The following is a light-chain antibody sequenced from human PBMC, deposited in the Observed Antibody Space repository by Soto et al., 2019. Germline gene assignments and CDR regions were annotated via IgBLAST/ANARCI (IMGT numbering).Light chain of an antibody. Sequence: EVVWTQSPGTLSKFPGERATLSCRASQSVSSTYLAWYQQKPGQAPRLLISGASGRATDIPDRISGSGSGTDFTLTISRLEPEDFAVYYCQHYGSTPWTFGQGTKVEI. CDR2: GAS. J-gene: IGKJ1*01. CDR3: QHYGSTPWT. V-gene: IGKV3-20*01. CDR1: QSVSSTY.